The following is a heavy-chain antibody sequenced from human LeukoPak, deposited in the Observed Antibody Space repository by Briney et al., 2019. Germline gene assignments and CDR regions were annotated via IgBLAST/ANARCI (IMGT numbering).Heavy chain of an antibody. CDR3: ARVRGYSGYDKVYSFDY. J-gene: IGHJ4*02. D-gene: IGHD5-12*01. CDR2: INHSGST. V-gene: IGHV4-34*01. Sequence: SETLSLTCAVYGGSFSGYYWSWIRQPPGKGLEWIGEINHSGSTNYNPSLKSRVTISVDTSKNQFSLTLSSVTAADTAVYYCARVRGYSGYDKVYSFDYWGQGTLVTVSS. CDR1: GGSFSGYY.